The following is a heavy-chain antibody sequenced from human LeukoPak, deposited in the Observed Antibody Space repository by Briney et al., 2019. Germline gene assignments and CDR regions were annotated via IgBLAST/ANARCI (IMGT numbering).Heavy chain of an antibody. J-gene: IGHJ5*02. CDR1: GYTFASYG. CDR3: ARDGGSGIVRFDP. CDR2: ISAYNVNT. D-gene: IGHD3-10*01. V-gene: IGHV1-18*01. Sequence: ASVKVSFKASGYTFASYGISWVRQAPGQGLEEMGWISAYNVNTNYAQKLQGRVTMTTDTSTSTAYMELRSLRSDDTAVYYCARDGGSGIVRFDPWGQGTLVTVSS.